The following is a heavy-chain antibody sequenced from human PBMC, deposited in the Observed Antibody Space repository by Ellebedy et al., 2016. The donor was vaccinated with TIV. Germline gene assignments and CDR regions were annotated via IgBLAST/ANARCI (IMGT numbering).Heavy chain of an antibody. J-gene: IGHJ4*02. Sequence: AASVKVSCKASGYTFTSYGISWVRQAPGQGLEWMGWISAYNGNTNYAQKLQGRVTMTTDTSTSTAYMELSSLRSEDMAVYYCARGASHDSGYDYFMDYWGQGTLVTVSS. D-gene: IGHD5-12*01. V-gene: IGHV1-18*03. CDR1: GYTFTSYG. CDR3: ARGASHDSGYDYFMDY. CDR2: ISAYNGNT.